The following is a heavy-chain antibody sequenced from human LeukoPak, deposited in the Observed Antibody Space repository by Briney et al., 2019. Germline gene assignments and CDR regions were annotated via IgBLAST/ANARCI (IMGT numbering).Heavy chain of an antibody. D-gene: IGHD5-18*01. J-gene: IGHJ6*02. CDR3: AGRGGYSYDVYYYGMDV. CDR2: ISYDGSNK. V-gene: IGHV3-30*03. Sequence: GGSLRLSCAASGFAFSSYGMHWVRQAPGKGLEWVAVISYDGSNKYYADSVKGRFTISRDNSKNTLYLQMNSLRAEDTAVYYCAGRGGYSYDVYYYGMDVWGQGTTVTVSS. CDR1: GFAFSSYG.